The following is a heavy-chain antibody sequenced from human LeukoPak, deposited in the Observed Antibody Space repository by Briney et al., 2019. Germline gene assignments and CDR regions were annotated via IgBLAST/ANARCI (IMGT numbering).Heavy chain of an antibody. CDR3: ARDPVPDGMDV. V-gene: IGHV3-21*01. Sequence: GGSLRLSCAASGFTFSSYSMNWVRQAPGKGLEWVSSISSSSSYIYYADSVKGRFTISRDNAKNSLYLQMNSMRAEDTAVYYCARDPVPDGMDVWGQGTTVTVSS. J-gene: IGHJ6*02. CDR2: ISSSSSYI. CDR1: GFTFSSYS.